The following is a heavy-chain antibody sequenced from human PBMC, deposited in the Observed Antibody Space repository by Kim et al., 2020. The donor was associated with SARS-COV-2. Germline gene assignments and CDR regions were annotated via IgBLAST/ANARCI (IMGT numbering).Heavy chain of an antibody. Sequence: QKLQGRVTMTTDTSTSTAYMELRSLRSDDTAVYYCARASGVVVVIAPTDYWGQGTLVTVSS. D-gene: IGHD2-21*01. J-gene: IGHJ4*02. CDR3: ARASGVVVVIAPTDY. V-gene: IGHV1-18*01.